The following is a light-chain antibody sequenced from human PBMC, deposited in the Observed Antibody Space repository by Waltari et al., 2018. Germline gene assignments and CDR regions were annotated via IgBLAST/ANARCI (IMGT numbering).Light chain of an antibody. CDR3: QSANSSGTYWV. CDR2: KDT. V-gene: IGLV3-25*03. J-gene: IGLJ3*02. CDR1: ALPKQY. Sequence: SYELTQPPSVSVSPGQTARITCSGDALPKQYSHWYQQKPGQAPVLVIYKDTERPSGIPERFSGPSSGTIVTLTISGVQAEDEADYYCQSANSSGTYWVFGGGTKLTVL.